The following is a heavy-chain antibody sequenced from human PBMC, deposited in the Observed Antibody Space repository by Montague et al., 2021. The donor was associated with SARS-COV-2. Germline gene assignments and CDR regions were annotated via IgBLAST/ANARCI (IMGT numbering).Heavy chain of an antibody. J-gene: IGHJ5*02. CDR3: TRVREDDLGGRGWGHNWFDP. V-gene: IGHV4-4*07. D-gene: IGHD6-19*01. Sequence: SETLSLTCTVSGGSVSDYYWTWVRQSAGKGLEWIGRIYSSGNTLYNPSLKSRLTLSLDTSNNQFSLQLSSVVAADTAVYYCTRVREDDLGGRGWGHNWFDPWGQGSLVTVSS. CDR1: GGSVSDYY. CDR2: IYSSGNT.